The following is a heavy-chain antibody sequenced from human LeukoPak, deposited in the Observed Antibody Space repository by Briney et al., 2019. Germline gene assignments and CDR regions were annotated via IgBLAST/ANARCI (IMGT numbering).Heavy chain of an antibody. CDR2: IWYDGSNK. V-gene: IGHV3-33*01. D-gene: IGHD3-16*01. CDR3: ARDPMGYYYYGTDV. J-gene: IGHJ6*02. Sequence: GGSLRLSCAASGFTFSSYGMHWVRQAPGKGLEWVAVIWYDGSNKYYADSVKGRFTISRDNSKNTLYLQMNSLRAEDTAVYYCARDPMGYYYYGTDVWGQGTTVTVSS. CDR1: GFTFSSYG.